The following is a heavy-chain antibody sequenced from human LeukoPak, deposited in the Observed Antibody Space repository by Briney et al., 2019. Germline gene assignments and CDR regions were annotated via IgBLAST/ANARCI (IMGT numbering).Heavy chain of an antibody. CDR3: ARAPSSGWYSDY. V-gene: IGHV4-31*03. CDR1: GGSITSGGYY. J-gene: IGHJ4*02. Sequence: TSETLPLTCTVSGGSITSGGYYWSWIRQHPGMGLEWIGYIFYSGSTYYNPSLKSRVTFSVDTSKNQFSLKLSSVTAADTAVYYCARAPSSGWYSDYWGQGTLVTVSS. CDR2: IFYSGST. D-gene: IGHD6-19*01.